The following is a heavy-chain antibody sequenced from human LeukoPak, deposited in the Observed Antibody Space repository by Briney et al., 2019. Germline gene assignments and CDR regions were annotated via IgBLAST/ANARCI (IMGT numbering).Heavy chain of an antibody. Sequence: SETLSLTCTVSGGSISSYYWSWIRQPPGKGLEWIGYIYYSGSTNYNPSLKSRVTISVDTSKNQFSLKLSSVTAADTAVYYCARDSGSSDAGAFDIWGQGTMVTVSS. J-gene: IGHJ3*02. D-gene: IGHD2-2*01. CDR1: GGSISSYY. CDR3: ARDSGSSDAGAFDI. CDR2: IYYSGST. V-gene: IGHV4-59*01.